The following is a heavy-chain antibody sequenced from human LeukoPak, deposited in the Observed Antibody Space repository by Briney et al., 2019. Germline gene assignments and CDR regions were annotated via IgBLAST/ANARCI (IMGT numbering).Heavy chain of an antibody. V-gene: IGHV3-21*01. CDR1: GFTFSSYS. CDR2: ISSSSSYI. J-gene: IGHJ3*02. CDR3: ARGLTGGYYVAFDI. D-gene: IGHD1-26*01. Sequence: GGSLRLSCAASGFTFSSYSMNWVRQAPGKGLEWVSSISSSSSYIYYADSVKGRFTISRDNAKNSLYLQMNSLRAEDTAVYYCARGLTGGYYVAFDIWGQGTMVTVSS.